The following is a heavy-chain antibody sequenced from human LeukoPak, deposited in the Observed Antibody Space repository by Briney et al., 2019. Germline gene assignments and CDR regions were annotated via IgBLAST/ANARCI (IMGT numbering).Heavy chain of an antibody. CDR1: GYTFTGYY. J-gene: IGHJ6*03. CDR2: INPNSGGT. D-gene: IGHD3-22*01. Sequence: VASVKVSCKASGYTFTGYYMHWVRQAPGQGLEWMGWINPNSGGTNYAQKFQGRVTMTRDTSISTAYMELSRLRSDDTAVYYCARADYYDSSGSDSLGYYYYMDVWGKGTTVTVSS. CDR3: ARADYYDSSGSDSLGYYYYMDV. V-gene: IGHV1-2*02.